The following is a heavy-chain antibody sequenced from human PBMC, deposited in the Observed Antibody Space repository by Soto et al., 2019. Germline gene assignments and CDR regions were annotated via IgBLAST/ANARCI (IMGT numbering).Heavy chain of an antibody. J-gene: IGHJ6*03. CDR2: IYYSGST. V-gene: IGHV4-31*03. D-gene: IGHD2-21*01. CDR3: ARERGGDGAYYYYYYYMDV. CDR1: GGSISSGGYY. Sequence: SETLSLTCTVSGGSISSGGYYWSWIRQHPGKGLEWIGYIYYSGSTYYNTSLKSRVTISVDTSKNQFSLKLSSVTAADTAVYYCARERGGDGAYYYYYYYMDVWGKGTTVTVSS.